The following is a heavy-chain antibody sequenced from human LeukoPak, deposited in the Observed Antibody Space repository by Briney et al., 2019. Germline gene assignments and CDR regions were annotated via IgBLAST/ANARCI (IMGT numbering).Heavy chain of an antibody. CDR1: GFTFSSYS. Sequence: GGSLRLSCAASGFTFSSYSMNWVRQAPGKGLEWVSSISSSSSYIYYADSVKGRFTISRDNAKNSLYLQMNSLRAEDTAVYYCATYYYDSSGYYYAPHFDYWGQGTLVTVSS. V-gene: IGHV3-21*01. CDR3: ATYYYDSSGYYYAPHFDY. D-gene: IGHD3-22*01. J-gene: IGHJ4*02. CDR2: ISSSSSYI.